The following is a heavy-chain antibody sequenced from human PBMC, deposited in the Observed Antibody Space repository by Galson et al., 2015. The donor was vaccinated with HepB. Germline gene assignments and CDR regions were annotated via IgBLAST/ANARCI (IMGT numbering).Heavy chain of an antibody. V-gene: IGHV3-30-3*01. CDR3: AGGVIAAAGSTRDWYHYYGMDV. CDR2: ISYDGSNK. D-gene: IGHD6-13*01. Sequence: SLRLSCAASGFTFSSYAMHWVRQAPGKGLEWVAVISYDGSNKYYADSVKGRFTISRDNSKNTLYLQMNSLRAEDTAVYYCAGGVIAAAGSTRDWYHYYGMDVWGQGTTVTVSS. CDR1: GFTFSSYA. J-gene: IGHJ6*02.